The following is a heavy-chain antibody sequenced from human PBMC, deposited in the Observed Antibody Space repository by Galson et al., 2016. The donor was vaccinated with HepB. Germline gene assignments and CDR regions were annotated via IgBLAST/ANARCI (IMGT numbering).Heavy chain of an antibody. V-gene: IGHV1-18*01. CDR3: ARDYGSGYHDTFYYGMDV. CDR1: DYTFTTYG. J-gene: IGHJ6*02. Sequence: SVKVSCKASDYTFTTYGISWVRQAPGQGLEWMGWISPYNANTNYAQKFQGRVTLTTDTSTSTAYMELRSLRSDDTAVYYCARDYGSGYHDTFYYGMDVWGQGTTVTVSS. CDR2: ISPYNANT. D-gene: IGHD3-10*01.